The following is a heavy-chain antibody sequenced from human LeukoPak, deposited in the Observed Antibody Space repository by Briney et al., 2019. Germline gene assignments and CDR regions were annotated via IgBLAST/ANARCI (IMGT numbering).Heavy chain of an antibody. Sequence: SESLSLTCAVYGGSFSGYYWSWIRQPPGKGLEWIGEINHSGSTNYNPSLKSRVTISVDTSKNQFSLKLSSVTAADTAVYYCARGYSSVVVVAATVYFDYWGQGTLVTVSS. J-gene: IGHJ4*02. CDR1: GGSFSGYY. CDR3: ARGYSSVVVVAATVYFDY. V-gene: IGHV4-34*01. CDR2: INHSGST. D-gene: IGHD2-15*01.